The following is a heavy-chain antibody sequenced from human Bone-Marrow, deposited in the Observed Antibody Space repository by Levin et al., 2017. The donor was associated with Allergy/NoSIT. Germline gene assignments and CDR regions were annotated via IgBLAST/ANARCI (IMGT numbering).Heavy chain of an antibody. D-gene: IGHD2-2*01. V-gene: IGHV1-2*02. Sequence: ASVKVSCKASGYTFTGYYMHWVRQAPGQGLEWMGWINPNSGGTNYAQKFQGRVTMTRDTSISTAYMELSRLRSDDTAVYYCAREGHCSSTSCHYYFDYWGQGTLVTVSS. J-gene: IGHJ4*02. CDR1: GYTFTGYY. CDR3: AREGHCSSTSCHYYFDY. CDR2: INPNSGGT.